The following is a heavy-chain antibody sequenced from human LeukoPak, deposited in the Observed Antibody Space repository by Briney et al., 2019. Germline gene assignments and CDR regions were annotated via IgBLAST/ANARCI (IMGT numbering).Heavy chain of an antibody. J-gene: IGHJ4*02. Sequence: GGTLRLSCAASGFTLSSYGMSWVRQAPGKGLEWVSAISGSGDRTYYADSVKGRFTISRDNAKNSLHLQMNSLRAEDTALYYCARDSGSGSYYPIGSDYWGQGTLVTVSS. CDR1: GFTLSSYG. CDR2: ISGSGDRT. CDR3: ARDSGSGSYYPIGSDY. D-gene: IGHD1-26*01. V-gene: IGHV3-23*01.